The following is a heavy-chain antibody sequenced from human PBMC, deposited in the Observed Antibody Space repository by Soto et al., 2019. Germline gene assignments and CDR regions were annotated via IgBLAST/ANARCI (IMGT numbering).Heavy chain of an antibody. CDR2: ISSSSSYI. Sequence: GGSLRLSCAASGFTFSSYSMNWVRQAPGKGLEWVSSISSSSSYIYYADSVKGRFTISRDNAKNSLYLQMNSLRAEDTAVYYCASNEQTGTRDYYYYYGMDVWGQGTTVTVSS. D-gene: IGHD1-1*01. J-gene: IGHJ6*02. CDR1: GFTFSSYS. V-gene: IGHV3-21*01. CDR3: ASNEQTGTRDYYYYYGMDV.